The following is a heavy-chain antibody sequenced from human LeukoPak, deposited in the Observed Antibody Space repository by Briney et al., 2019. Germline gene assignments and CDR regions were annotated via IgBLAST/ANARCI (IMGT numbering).Heavy chain of an antibody. J-gene: IGHJ3*02. CDR1: GGSFSGYY. Sequence: KPSETLSLTCATYGGSFSGYYWSWIRQPPGKGLEWIGEINHSGSTNYNPSLKSRVTISVDTSKNQFSLKLSSVTAADTAVYYCARSIADDAFDIWGQGTMVTVSS. V-gene: IGHV4-34*01. CDR3: ARSIADDAFDI. D-gene: IGHD6-13*01. CDR2: INHSGST.